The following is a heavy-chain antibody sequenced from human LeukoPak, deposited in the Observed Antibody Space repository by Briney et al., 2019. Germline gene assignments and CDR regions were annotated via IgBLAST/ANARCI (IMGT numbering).Heavy chain of an antibody. CDR2: LDPSDGST. Sequence: ASVKVSCKASGNTFTSHYLHWVRQAPGQGLEWMGILDPSDGSTTYAQTFQGRVTMTRNTSISTAYMELSSLRSEDTAVYYCARWYRLGSMEPHSEYYDFWSGYYNDAFDIWGQGTMVTVSS. D-gene: IGHD3-3*01. CDR1: GNTFTSHY. CDR3: ARWYRLGSMEPHSEYYDFWSGYYNDAFDI. V-gene: IGHV1-46*01. J-gene: IGHJ3*02.